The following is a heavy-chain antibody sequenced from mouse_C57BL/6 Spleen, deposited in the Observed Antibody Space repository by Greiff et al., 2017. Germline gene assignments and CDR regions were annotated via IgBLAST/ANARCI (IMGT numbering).Heavy chain of an antibody. CDR2: IDPSDSYT. CDR1: GYTFTSYW. Sequence: QVHVKQPGAELVKPGASVKLSCKASGYTFTSYWMQWVKQRPGQGLEWIGEIDPSDSYTNYNQKFKGKATLTVDTSSSTAYMQLSSLTSEDSAVYYCARRGTTVRDYFDYWGQGTTLTVSS. V-gene: IGHV1-50*01. D-gene: IGHD1-1*01. CDR3: ARRGTTVRDYFDY. J-gene: IGHJ2*01.